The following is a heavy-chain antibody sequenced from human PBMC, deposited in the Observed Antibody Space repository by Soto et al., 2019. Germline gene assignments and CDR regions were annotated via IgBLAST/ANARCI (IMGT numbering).Heavy chain of an antibody. CDR1: GFTFSSYG. J-gene: IGHJ6*03. D-gene: IGHD6-6*01. CDR2: ISYDGSNK. V-gene: IGHV3-30*18. Sequence: GGSLRLSCAASGFTFSSYGMHWVRQAPGKGLEWVAVISYDGSNKYYADSVKGRFTISRDNSKNTLYLQMNSRRAEDTAVYYCAKDLVAARPGNYYYYYMDVWGKGTTVTVSS. CDR3: AKDLVAARPGNYYYYYMDV.